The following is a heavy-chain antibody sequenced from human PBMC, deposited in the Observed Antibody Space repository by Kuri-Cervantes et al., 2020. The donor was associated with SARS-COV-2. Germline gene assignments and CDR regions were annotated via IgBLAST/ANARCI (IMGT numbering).Heavy chain of an antibody. CDR2: IYHSGST. J-gene: IGHJ3*02. V-gene: IGHV4-38-2*01. Sequence: SETLSLTCAVSGYSISSGYYWGWIWQPPGKGLEWIGSIYHSGSTYYNPSLKSRVTISVDTSKNQFSLKLSSVTAADTAVYYCARIVRAQLLYGDAFDIWGQGTMVTVSS. D-gene: IGHD2-2*02. CDR1: GYSISSGYY. CDR3: ARIVRAQLLYGDAFDI.